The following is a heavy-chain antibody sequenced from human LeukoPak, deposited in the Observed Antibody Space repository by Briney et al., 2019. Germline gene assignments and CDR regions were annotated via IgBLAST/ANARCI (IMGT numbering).Heavy chain of an antibody. V-gene: IGHV3-53*01. J-gene: IGHJ4*02. CDR2: IYSGGNT. D-gene: IGHD2-21*02. CDR3: ARDSYCGGDCYSSYFDY. CDR1: GFTVSRNY. Sequence: PGGSLRLSCAASGFTVSRNYMSWVRQAPGKGLEWVSVIYSGGNTDYADSVKGRFTISRDNAKNSLYLQMNSLRDEDTAVYYCARDSYCGGDCYSSYFDYWGQGTLVTVSS.